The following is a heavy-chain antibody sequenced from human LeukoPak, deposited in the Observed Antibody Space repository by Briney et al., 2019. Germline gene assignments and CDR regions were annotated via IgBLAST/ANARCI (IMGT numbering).Heavy chain of an antibody. CDR1: GFSFSSYA. J-gene: IGHJ5*02. CDR2: ISGSGDST. Sequence: PGGSLRLSCAASGFSFSSYAMSWVRQAPGKGLEWISTISGSGDSTNYADSVKGRFTISRDNSKNTLYLQMNSLRAEDTAVYHCAKPLYYYGSGSPYNWFDPWGQGTLVTVSS. D-gene: IGHD3-10*01. CDR3: AKPLYYYGSGSPYNWFDP. V-gene: IGHV3-23*01.